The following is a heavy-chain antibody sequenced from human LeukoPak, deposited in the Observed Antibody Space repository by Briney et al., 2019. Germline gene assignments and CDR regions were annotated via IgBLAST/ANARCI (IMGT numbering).Heavy chain of an antibody. D-gene: IGHD1-14*01. CDR2: IRSKEFGRTT. J-gene: IGHJ4*02. CDR1: GFTFEGYA. Sequence: PGGSLRLSCTTSGFTFEGYAMTWVRQAPGKGLEWVGFIRSKEFGRTTEYAASVKGRFTVSRDDSRGIAYLQMNSLKSEDTATYYCARSITGTGWKYYFDHWGQGTLTTVSS. V-gene: IGHV3-49*04. CDR3: ARSITGTGWKYYFDH.